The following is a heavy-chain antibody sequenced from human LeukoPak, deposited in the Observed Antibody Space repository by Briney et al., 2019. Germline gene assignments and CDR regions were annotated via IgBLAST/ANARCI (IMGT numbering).Heavy chain of an antibody. D-gene: IGHD6-6*01. Sequence: HPGGSLRLSCAASGFTFSNYAMSWVRQAPGKGLEWVAAISGSGGTIYYADSVKGRFTISRDNAKNSLYLQMNSLRAEDTAVYYCARLYSGWQNHLDYWGQGTLVTVSS. CDR1: GFTFSNYA. V-gene: IGHV3-23*01. CDR3: ARLYSGWQNHLDY. CDR2: ISGSGGTI. J-gene: IGHJ4*02.